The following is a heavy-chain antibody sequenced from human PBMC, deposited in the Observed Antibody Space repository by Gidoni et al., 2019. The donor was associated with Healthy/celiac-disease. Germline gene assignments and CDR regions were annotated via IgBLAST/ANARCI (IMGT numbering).Heavy chain of an antibody. CDR2: IYYSGST. CDR3: ARHRAAAGKKNWFDP. Sequence: QVQLQESGPGLVQPSETLSLTFTVSGGSISSYYWIWIRQPPGKGLEWIAYIYYSGSTNYNPSLKSRVTISVETSKNQFPLKLSSVTAADTAVYYCARHRAAAGKKNWFDPWGQGTLVTVSS. CDR1: GGSISSYY. J-gene: IGHJ5*02. V-gene: IGHV4-59*08. D-gene: IGHD6-13*01.